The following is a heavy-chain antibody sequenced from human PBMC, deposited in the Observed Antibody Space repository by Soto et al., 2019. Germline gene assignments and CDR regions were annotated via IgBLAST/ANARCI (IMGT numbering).Heavy chain of an antibody. CDR2: ISSSGGST. CDR1: GFTFPSYA. D-gene: IGHD6-19*01. V-gene: IGHV3-23*01. Sequence: EVQLLESGGGLVQPGGSLRLSCAASGFTFPSYAMSWVRQAPGKGPEWVSGISSSGGSTFYADSVKGRFTISRDNSKNTLNLQMDSLRAEDTAIYYCAKDLGKPVAVSRKYYFDYWGQGTLVTVSS. CDR3: AKDLGKPVAVSRKYYFDY. J-gene: IGHJ4*02.